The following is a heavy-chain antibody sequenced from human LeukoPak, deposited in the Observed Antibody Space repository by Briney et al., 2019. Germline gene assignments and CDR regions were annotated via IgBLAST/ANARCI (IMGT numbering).Heavy chain of an antibody. CDR3: ARDSDYYGSGP. Sequence: TSETLSLTCTVSGGSISSYYWSWIRQPPGKGLEWIGYIYYSGSTNYNPSLKSRVTISVDTSKNQFSLKLSSVTAADTAVYYCARDSDYYGSGPWGQGTLVTVSS. CDR2: IYYSGST. J-gene: IGHJ5*02. V-gene: IGHV4-59*01. D-gene: IGHD3-10*01. CDR1: GGSISSYY.